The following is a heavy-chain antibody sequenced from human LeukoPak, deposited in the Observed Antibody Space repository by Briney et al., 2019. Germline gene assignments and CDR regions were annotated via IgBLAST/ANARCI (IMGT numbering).Heavy chain of an antibody. J-gene: IGHJ4*02. CDR3: ARGSTYSSGWYTGFDY. V-gene: IGHV3-21*01. Sequence: GGTLRLSCVASGFTFSTYGISWVRQAPGKGLEWVSSITSSSSYIYYADSVKGRFTISRDNAKKSVYLQMNSLRAEDTAVYYCARGSTYSSGWYTGFDYWGQGTLVTVSS. CDR2: ITSSSSYI. D-gene: IGHD6-19*01. CDR1: GFTFSTYG.